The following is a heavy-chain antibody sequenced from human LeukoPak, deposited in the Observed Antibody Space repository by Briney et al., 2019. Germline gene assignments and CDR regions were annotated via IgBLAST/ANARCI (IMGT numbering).Heavy chain of an antibody. D-gene: IGHD3-9*01. CDR3: ARDNTYDILTEQSSGMDV. CDR1: GGSISSYS. V-gene: IGHV4-59*01. Sequence: PSETLSLTCTVSGGSISSYSWSWIRQPPGKGLEWIGYIYYSGSTNYNPSLKSRVTISVDTSKNQFSLRLSSVTAADTAVYFCARDNTYDILTEQSSGMDVWGQGTTVTVSS. J-gene: IGHJ6*02. CDR2: IYYSGST.